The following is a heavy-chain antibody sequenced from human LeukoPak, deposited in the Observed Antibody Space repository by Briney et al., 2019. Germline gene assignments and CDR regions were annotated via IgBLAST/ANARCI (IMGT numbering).Heavy chain of an antibody. J-gene: IGHJ6*03. D-gene: IGHD6-19*01. Sequence: GGSLRLSCAASGFTFNNYAMMWVRQAPGKGLEWVSAVSGSGGKTNYVDSVKGRFTISRDNSKNTVHLQVESLRVEDTAVYYCAKGSRYNSGLLHYMDVWGKGTMVTVSS. CDR3: AKGSRYNSGLLHYMDV. CDR2: VSGSGGKT. CDR1: GFTFNNYA. V-gene: IGHV3-23*01.